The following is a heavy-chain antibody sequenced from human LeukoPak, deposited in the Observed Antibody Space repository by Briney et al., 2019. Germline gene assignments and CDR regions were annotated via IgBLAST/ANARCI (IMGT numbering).Heavy chain of an antibody. J-gene: IGHJ4*02. D-gene: IGHD3-22*01. CDR3: ARNYDSSGYYSGFDY. V-gene: IGHV4-39*07. Sequence: SETLSLTCTVSGGSISSSSYYWGWIRQPPGKGLEWIGSIYYSGSTYYNPSLKGRVTISVDTSKNQCSLKLSSVTAADTAVYYCARNYDSSGYYSGFDYWGQGTLVTVSS. CDR2: IYYSGST. CDR1: GGSISSSSYY.